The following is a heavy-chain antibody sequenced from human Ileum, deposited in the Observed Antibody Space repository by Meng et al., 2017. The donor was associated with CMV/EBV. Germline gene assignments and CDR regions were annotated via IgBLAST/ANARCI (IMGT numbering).Heavy chain of an antibody. CDR3: AHGRGWLTDY. D-gene: IGHD6-19*01. CDR2: IYWDDDN. Sequence: QITLKESGPTLVKPTQTLTLTCTFSGFSLINSEVGVHWIRQPPGKALEWLALIYWDDDNRFSPSLKNRLTITKDTSKNQVVLRMTNMDPTDTATYYCAHGRGWLTDYWGQGTLVTVSS. CDR1: GFSLINSEVG. J-gene: IGHJ4*02. V-gene: IGHV2-5*02.